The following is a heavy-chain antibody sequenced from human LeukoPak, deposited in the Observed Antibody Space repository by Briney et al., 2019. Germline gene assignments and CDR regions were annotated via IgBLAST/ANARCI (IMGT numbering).Heavy chain of an antibody. Sequence: GRSLRLSCAASGFSFSTYAIHWVRQAPGKGLEWAAVISYDGRDKHHVDSVKGRFIISRDNSKNTLYLQMNSLRAEDTAVYYCARDRVRIASYYFDSWGQGTLVTVSS. D-gene: IGHD6-13*01. CDR1: GFSFSTYA. CDR2: ISYDGRDK. CDR3: ARDRVRIASYYFDS. J-gene: IGHJ4*02. V-gene: IGHV3-30*04.